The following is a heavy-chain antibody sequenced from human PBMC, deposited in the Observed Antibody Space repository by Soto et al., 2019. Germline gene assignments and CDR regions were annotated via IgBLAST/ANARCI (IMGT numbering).Heavy chain of an antibody. CDR1: GGSFSGYY. CDR2: INHSGST. V-gene: IGHV4-34*01. Sequence: PSETLSLTCAVYGGSFSGYYWSWIRPPPGKGLEWIGEINHSGSTNYNPSLKSRVTISVDTSKNQFSLKLSSVTAADTAVYYCARVFSSWYWEDWDYWGQGTLVTVSS. CDR3: ARVFSSWYWEDWDY. J-gene: IGHJ4*02. D-gene: IGHD6-13*01.